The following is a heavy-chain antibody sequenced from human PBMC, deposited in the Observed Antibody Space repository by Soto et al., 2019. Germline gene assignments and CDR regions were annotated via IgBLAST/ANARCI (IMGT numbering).Heavy chain of an antibody. CDR2: IYYSGST. Sequence: PSETLSLTCTVSGGSISSGGYYWSWIRQHPGKGLEWIGYIYYSGSTYYNPSLKSRVTISVDTSKNQFSLKLSSVTAADTAVDYCARVFGFGGMDGWGQGTTVPVSS. CDR1: GGSISSGGYY. V-gene: IGHV4-31*03. CDR3: ARVFGFGGMDG. D-gene: IGHD3-10*01. J-gene: IGHJ6*02.